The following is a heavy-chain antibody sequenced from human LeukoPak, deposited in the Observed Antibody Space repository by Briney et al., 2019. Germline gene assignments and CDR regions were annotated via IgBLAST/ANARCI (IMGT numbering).Heavy chain of an antibody. CDR2: IYYSGST. V-gene: IGHV4-59*08. J-gene: IGHJ5*02. D-gene: IGHD5-18*01. CDR1: GGSISSYY. CDR3: ARKRRGYSYGPKGVDNWFDP. Sequence: SETLSLTCTVSGGSISSYYWSWIRQPPGKGLEWIGYIYYSGSTNYNPSLKSRVTISVDTSKNQFSLKLSSVTAADTAVYYCARKRRGYSYGPKGVDNWFDPWGQGTLVTVSS.